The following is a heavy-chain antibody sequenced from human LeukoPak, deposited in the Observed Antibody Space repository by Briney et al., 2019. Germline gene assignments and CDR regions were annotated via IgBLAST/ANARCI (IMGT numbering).Heavy chain of an antibody. J-gene: IGHJ6*03. CDR2: ISSSSSYI. D-gene: IGHD5-12*01. Sequence: GGSLRLSCAASGFTFSSYSMNWVRQAPGKGLEWVSSISSSSSYIYYADSVKGRFTISRDNAKNSLYLEMNSLRAEDTAVYYCASLSGYGSDYYYYYMDVWGKGTTVTISS. CDR1: GFTFSSYS. V-gene: IGHV3-21*01. CDR3: ASLSGYGSDYYYYYMDV.